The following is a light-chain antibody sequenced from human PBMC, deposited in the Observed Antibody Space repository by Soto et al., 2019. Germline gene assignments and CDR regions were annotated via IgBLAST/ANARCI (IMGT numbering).Light chain of an antibody. J-gene: IGKJ1*01. V-gene: IGKV3-20*01. CDR2: GAS. CDR3: QQFGRSPPSWT. CDR1: QSVSSNY. Sequence: ETVLTQSPGTLSLSPGERATLSCRASQSVSSNYLAWYQQKPGQAPRLLIYGASTRATGIPDRFSGSGSGTAVTLTISRLEPEDFAVYYCQQFGRSPPSWTFGQGTKVEIK.